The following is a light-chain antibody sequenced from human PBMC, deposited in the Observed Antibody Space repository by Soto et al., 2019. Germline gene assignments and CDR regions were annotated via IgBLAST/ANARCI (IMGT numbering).Light chain of an antibody. V-gene: IGKV3-20*01. CDR3: QQYAASPWT. CDR1: QSVSSSF. CDR2: GAS. Sequence: EIVFTQSPGTLSLSPGERATLSCRASQSVSSSFLAWYQQRPGQAHRLLIYGASSRATGIPDRISGSGSGTDFTLIISRLEPEDFAVYYCQQYAASPWTFGQGTKVDIK. J-gene: IGKJ1*01.